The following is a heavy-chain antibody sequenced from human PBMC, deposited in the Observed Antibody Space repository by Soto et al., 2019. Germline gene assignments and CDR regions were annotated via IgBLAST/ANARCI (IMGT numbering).Heavy chain of an antibody. CDR3: ATRGYSGYGRFDP. CDR1: GGSFSGYY. CDR2: INHSGST. D-gene: IGHD5-12*01. J-gene: IGHJ5*02. Sequence: PSETLSLTCAVYGGSFSGYYWSWIRQPPGEGLEWIGEINHSGSTNYNPSLKSRVTISVDTSKNQFSLKLSSVTAADTAVYYCATRGYSGYGRFDPWGQGTLVTVSS. V-gene: IGHV4-34*01.